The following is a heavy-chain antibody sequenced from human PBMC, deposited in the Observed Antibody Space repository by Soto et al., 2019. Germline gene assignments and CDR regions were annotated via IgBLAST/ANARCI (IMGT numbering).Heavy chain of an antibody. CDR1: GASLSGYY. V-gene: IGHV4-34*02. Sequence: QVQLQQWGAGLLKPSETLSLTCAVSGASLSGYYRSWIRQPPGKGLEWIGETNDSGSTSCNPSLKSRVTISVDTSTHPCSLKLTSRTAADTAVYYCAKHIGFCSGDGCYRGFDRWGQGTLVTVSS. CDR3: AKHIGFCSGDGCYRGFDR. CDR2: TNDSGST. D-gene: IGHD2-15*01. J-gene: IGHJ4*02.